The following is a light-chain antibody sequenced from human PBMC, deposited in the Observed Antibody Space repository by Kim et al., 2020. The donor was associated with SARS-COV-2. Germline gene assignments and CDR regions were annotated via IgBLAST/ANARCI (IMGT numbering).Light chain of an antibody. CDR3: QAWDSRVV. Sequence: VSVSQGQTASITCSGDKLGDKYACWCQQKPGQSPVLVIYQDGKRPSGIPGRFSGSNSGNTATLTISGTQAMDEADYYCQAWDSRVVFGGGTQLTVL. CDR1: KLGDKY. J-gene: IGLJ2*01. V-gene: IGLV3-1*01. CDR2: QDG.